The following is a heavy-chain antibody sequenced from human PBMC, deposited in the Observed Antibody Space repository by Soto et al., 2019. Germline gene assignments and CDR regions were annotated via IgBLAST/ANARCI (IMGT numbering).Heavy chain of an antibody. CDR1: GFTFSSYG. CDR2: IWYDGSNK. V-gene: IGHV3-33*01. Sequence: QVQLVESGGGVVQPGRSLRLSCAASGFTFSSYGMHWVRQAPGKGLEWVAVIWYDGSNKYYADSVKGRFTISRDNSKNTLYLQMNSLRAEDTAVYYCARDQGRSDRNYYYYYYMDVWGKGTTVTVSS. J-gene: IGHJ6*03. CDR3: ARDQGRSDRNYYYYYYMDV.